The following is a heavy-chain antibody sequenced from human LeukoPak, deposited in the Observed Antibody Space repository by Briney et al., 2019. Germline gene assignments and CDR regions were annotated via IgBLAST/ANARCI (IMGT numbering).Heavy chain of an antibody. J-gene: IGHJ4*02. D-gene: IGHD6-6*01. CDR1: GFSFVKYW. Sequence: GGSLRLSCAAPGFSFVKYWMTWGRQAPGKGLEWVANIKQDGSVKYYVDSLNGRFTVSRDNARNSLYLQMNSLGAEDTAVYYCARIGYSSSSLDYWGQGTQVTVSS. V-gene: IGHV3-7*01. CDR2: IKQDGSVK. CDR3: ARIGYSSSSLDY.